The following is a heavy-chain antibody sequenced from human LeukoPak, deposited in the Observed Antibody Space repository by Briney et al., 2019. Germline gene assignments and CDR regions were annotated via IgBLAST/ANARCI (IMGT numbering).Heavy chain of an antibody. D-gene: IGHD1-26*01. CDR2: IIPILGIA. V-gene: IGHV1-69*02. J-gene: IGHJ3*02. CDR1: GGTFSSYT. CDR3: ARTSPIVGATGGAFDI. Sequence: SVKVSCKASGGTFSSYTISWVRQAPGQGLEWMGRIIPILGIANYAQKFQGRVTITADKSTSTAYMELSSLRSEDTAVYYCARTSPIVGATGGAFDIWGPRTMVTVSS.